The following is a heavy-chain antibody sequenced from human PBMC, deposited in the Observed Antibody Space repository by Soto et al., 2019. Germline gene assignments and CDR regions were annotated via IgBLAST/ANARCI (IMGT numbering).Heavy chain of an antibody. CDR2: ISGSGGST. V-gene: IGHV3-23*01. Sequence: EVQLLESGGGLVQPGGSLRLSCAASGFTFSSYAMSWVRQAPGKGLEWVSAISGSGGSTYYADSVKGRFTISRDNSKSTLYLQMNSLRSEDPAVYYCAKLGSTGYGSGNDYWGQGTRVTVSS. D-gene: IGHD3-10*01. J-gene: IGHJ4*02. CDR1: GFTFSSYA. CDR3: AKLGSTGYGSGNDY.